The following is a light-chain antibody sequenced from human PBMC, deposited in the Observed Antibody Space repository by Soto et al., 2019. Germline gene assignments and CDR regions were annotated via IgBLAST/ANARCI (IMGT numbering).Light chain of an antibody. CDR1: SSNIGAGYD. J-gene: IGLJ2*01. V-gene: IGLV1-40*01. CDR3: QSYDSSLSAVL. Sequence: QAVVTQPPSVSGAPGQRVTISCTGSSSNIGAGYDVHWYQQLPGTAPKLLIYDNINRPSGVPDRFSGSKSGTSASLAITGLQAEDEAEYYCQSYDSSLSAVLFGGGTKLTVL. CDR2: DNI.